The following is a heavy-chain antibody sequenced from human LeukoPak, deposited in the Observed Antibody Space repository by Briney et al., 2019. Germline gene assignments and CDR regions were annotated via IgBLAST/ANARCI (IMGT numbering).Heavy chain of an antibody. CDR3: ARHGYYDFWSGYRTFSFDY. J-gene: IGHJ4*02. CDR2: IYTSGST. Sequence: PSETLSLTCTVSGGSISSYYWSWIRQPPGKGLELIGYIYTSGSTNYNPSLKSRVTISVDTSKNQFSLKLSSVTASDTAVYYCARHGYYDFWSGYRTFSFDYWGQGTLVTVSS. CDR1: GGSISSYY. D-gene: IGHD3-3*01. V-gene: IGHV4-4*09.